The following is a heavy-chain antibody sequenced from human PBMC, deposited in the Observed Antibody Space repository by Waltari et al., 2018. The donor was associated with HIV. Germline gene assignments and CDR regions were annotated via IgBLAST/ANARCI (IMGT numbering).Heavy chain of an antibody. CDR3: ARDSYYYDSSGFFPDF. J-gene: IGHJ4*02. CDR1: GYTFTAYN. D-gene: IGHD3-22*01. CDR2: INLNSGDT. Sequence: QVQLVQSGAAVKQPGASVKVSCTASGYTFTAYNMHWVRQAPGQGLEWMGRINLNSGDTNYGQKFQGRVTMTRDTSISTAYMELSRLRSDDTAVYYCARDSYYYDSSGFFPDFWGQGTLVTVSS. V-gene: IGHV1-2*06.